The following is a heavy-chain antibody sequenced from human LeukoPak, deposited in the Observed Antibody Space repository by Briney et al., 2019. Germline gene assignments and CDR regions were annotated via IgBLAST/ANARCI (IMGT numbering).Heavy chain of an antibody. V-gene: IGHV3-30-3*01. J-gene: IGHJ4*02. D-gene: IGHD1-14*01. Sequence: GGSLRLSCAASGFTFSSYAMHWVRQAPGKELEWVAVISYDGSNKYYADSVKGRLTISRDNSKNTLYQQMNSLRAEDTAVYYCARDSGGIQMDYWGQGTLVTVSS. CDR3: ARDSGGIQMDY. CDR2: ISYDGSNK. CDR1: GFTFSSYA.